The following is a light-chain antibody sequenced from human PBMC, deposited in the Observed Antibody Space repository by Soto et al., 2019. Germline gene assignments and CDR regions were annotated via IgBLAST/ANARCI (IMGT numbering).Light chain of an antibody. CDR2: AAS. CDR3: QQSHSFPLT. Sequence: DIQMTQSASSLSASVGDRVTITCRASQSISTLLNWYQQKPGKAPKLLIYAASTLQSGVPSRFSGSGSGTDFTLTIRSLQPEDFATYYCQQSHSFPLTFGPGTRVDFK. CDR1: QSISTL. V-gene: IGKV1-39*01. J-gene: IGKJ3*01.